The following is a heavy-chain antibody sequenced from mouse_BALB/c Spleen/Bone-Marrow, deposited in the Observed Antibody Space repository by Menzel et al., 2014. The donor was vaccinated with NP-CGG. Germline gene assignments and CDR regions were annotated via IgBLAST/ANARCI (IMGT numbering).Heavy chain of an antibody. CDR1: GFNIKDTY. CDR3: AKWEYYAMDY. V-gene: IGHV14-3*02. J-gene: IGHJ4*01. CDR2: IDPANGNT. Sequence: VQLQQSGAELVKPGASVKLSCTASGFNIKDTYMHWVKQRPEQGLEWIGRIDPANGNTKYDPKFQGKATITADTSSNTAYLQRSSLTTEDTAVYYWAKWEYYAMDYWGQGTSVTVSS. D-gene: IGHD4-1*01.